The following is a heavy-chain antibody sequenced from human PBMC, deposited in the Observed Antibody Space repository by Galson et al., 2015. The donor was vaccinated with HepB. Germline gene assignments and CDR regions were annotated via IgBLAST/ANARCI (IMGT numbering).Heavy chain of an antibody. D-gene: IGHD6-13*01. Sequence: SLRLSCAASGFTFSSYAMRWVRQAPGKGLEWVSAISGSGGSTYYADSVKGRFTISRDNSKNTLYLQMNSLRAEDTAAYYCTRTIAAAATGYWGQGTLVIVSS. CDR1: GFTFSSYA. CDR3: TRTIAAAATGY. CDR2: ISGSGGST. J-gene: IGHJ4*02. V-gene: IGHV3-23*01.